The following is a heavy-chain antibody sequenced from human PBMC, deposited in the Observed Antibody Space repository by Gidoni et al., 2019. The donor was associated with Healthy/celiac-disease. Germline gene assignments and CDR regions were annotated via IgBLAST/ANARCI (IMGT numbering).Heavy chain of an antibody. V-gene: IGHV2-5*02. CDR2: IYWDDDK. CDR1: GFSLSTSGVG. J-gene: IGHJ5*02. CDR3: AHKRFPTGDYDFWSGYKSGWFDP. Sequence: QITLKESGPTLVKPTQTLTLTCTFSGFSLSTSGVGVGWIRQPPGKALEWLALIYWDDDKRYSPSLKSRLTITKDTSKNQVVLTMTNMDPVDTATYYCAHKRFPTGDYDFWSGYKSGWFDPWGQGTLVTVSS. D-gene: IGHD3-3*01.